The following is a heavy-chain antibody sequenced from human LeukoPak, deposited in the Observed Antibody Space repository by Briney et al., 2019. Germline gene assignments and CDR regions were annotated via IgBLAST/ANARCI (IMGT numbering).Heavy chain of an antibody. CDR2: ISGSGGST. CDR1: GFTFSSYS. Sequence: GGSLRLSCAASGFTFSSYSMNWVRQAPGKGLEWVSAISGSGGSTYYADSVKGRFTISRDNSKNTLYLQMNSLRAEDTAVYYCAKQTRDYYFDYWGQGTLVTVSS. V-gene: IGHV3-23*01. J-gene: IGHJ4*02. CDR3: AKQTRDYYFDY.